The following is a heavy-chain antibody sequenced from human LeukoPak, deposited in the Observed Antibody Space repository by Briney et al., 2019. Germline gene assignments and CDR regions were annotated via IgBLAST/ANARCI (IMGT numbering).Heavy chain of an antibody. D-gene: IGHD3-3*01. J-gene: IGHJ4*02. CDR3: ARLRRFLEWLPPIFDY. V-gene: IGHV5-51*01. CDR1: GYGFPSYW. CDR2: IYPANSET. Sequence: GESLKISCEGSGYGFPSYWIGWVRQLPGKGLEWVGIIYPANSETGYSPSFEGQVTISADKSISTAYLQWSSLKASDTAMYYCARLRRFLEWLPPIFDYWGQGTLVTVSS.